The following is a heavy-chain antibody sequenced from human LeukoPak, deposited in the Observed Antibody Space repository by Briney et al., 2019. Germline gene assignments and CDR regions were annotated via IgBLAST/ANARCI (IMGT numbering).Heavy chain of an antibody. Sequence: SETLSLTCTVSGGSISSYYWSWIRQPPGKGLKWMGYIYYSGSTNYNPSLKSRVAISVDTSKNQFSLKLSSVTAADTAVYYCASTRYDDYVWGSYRHEAFDYWGQGTLVTVSS. V-gene: IGHV4-59*01. D-gene: IGHD3-16*02. J-gene: IGHJ4*02. CDR2: IYYSGST. CDR1: GGSISSYY. CDR3: ASTRYDDYVWGSYRHEAFDY.